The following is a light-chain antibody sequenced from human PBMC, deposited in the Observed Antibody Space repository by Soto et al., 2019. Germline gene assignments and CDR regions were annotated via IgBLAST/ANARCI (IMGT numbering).Light chain of an antibody. CDR1: QSISSW. CDR3: QQYDSYWT. J-gene: IGKJ1*01. Sequence: DIQMTQSPSTLSASVGDRVTITCRASQSISSWLAWYQHKPGKAPKLLIYEASSLHSGVPSRFSGSGSGTEFTLTISSLQPDDFATYYCQQYDSYWTFGQGTKVDIK. V-gene: IGKV1-5*03. CDR2: EAS.